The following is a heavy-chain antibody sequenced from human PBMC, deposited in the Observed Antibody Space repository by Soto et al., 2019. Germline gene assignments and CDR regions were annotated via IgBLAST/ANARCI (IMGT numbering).Heavy chain of an antibody. Sequence: QVQLVQSGAEVKKPGASVKVSCKASGYTFTSYYMHWVRQAPGQGLEWMGIINPSGGSTSYAQKFQGRVTMTRDTSTSTVYMELSSLRSEDTAVYYCARSDCSSTSCYESAFDYWGQGTLVTVSS. CDR1: GYTFTSYY. J-gene: IGHJ4*02. CDR3: ARSDCSSTSCYESAFDY. CDR2: INPSGGST. D-gene: IGHD2-2*01. V-gene: IGHV1-46*01.